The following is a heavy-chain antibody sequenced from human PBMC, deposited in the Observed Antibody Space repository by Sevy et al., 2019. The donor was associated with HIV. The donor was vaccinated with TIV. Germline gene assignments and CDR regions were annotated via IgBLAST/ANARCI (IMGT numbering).Heavy chain of an antibody. Sequence: GGSLRLSCTASGFTFSNYAMSWVRQAPGKGLEWVGFIKTKTIGGTKEYAASVEGMFIISRDDYKKIAYLQMNSLKTEDAAVYYCTRDLYGSGWFYFDYWGQGTLVTVSS. CDR1: GFTFSNYA. J-gene: IGHJ4*02. CDR2: IKTKTIGGTK. D-gene: IGHD6-19*01. V-gene: IGHV3-49*04. CDR3: TRDLYGSGWFYFDY.